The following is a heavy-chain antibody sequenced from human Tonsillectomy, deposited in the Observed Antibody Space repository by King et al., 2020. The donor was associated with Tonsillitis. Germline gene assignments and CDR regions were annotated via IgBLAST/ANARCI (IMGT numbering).Heavy chain of an antibody. Sequence: QLQESGPGLVKPSQTLSLTCTVSGGSISSGDYYWGWIRQPPGKGLEWIGYIYYSGSTYYNPSLKSRVTISVDTSKNQFSLKLSSVTAADAAVYYCAAVSLRGADGGLYYYGMDVWGQGTTVTVSS. D-gene: IGHD3-10*01. CDR2: IYYSGST. V-gene: IGHV4-30-4*01. J-gene: IGHJ6*02. CDR3: AAVSLRGADGGLYYYGMDV. CDR1: GGSISSGDYY.